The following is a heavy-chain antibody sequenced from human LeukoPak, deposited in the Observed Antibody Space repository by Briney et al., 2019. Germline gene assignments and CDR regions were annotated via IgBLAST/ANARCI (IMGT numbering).Heavy chain of an antibody. Sequence: GGSLRLSCAASGFTFSTYAMGWVRQAPGKGLEWVAVISYDGSNKYYADSVKGRFTISRDNSKNTLYLQMNSLRAEDTAVYYCARVDSSSWYLGYWGQGTLVTVSS. CDR3: ARVDSSSWYLGY. D-gene: IGHD6-13*01. CDR1: GFTFSTYA. J-gene: IGHJ4*02. CDR2: ISYDGSNK. V-gene: IGHV3-30*04.